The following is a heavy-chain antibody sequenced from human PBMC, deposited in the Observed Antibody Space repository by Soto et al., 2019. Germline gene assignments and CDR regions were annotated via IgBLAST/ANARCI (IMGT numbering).Heavy chain of an antibody. CDR2: IWYDGSTI. CDR1: GFIVNRYG. J-gene: IGHJ6*02. V-gene: IGHV3-33*01. Sequence: QVQLVESGGGLVQPGRSLRLSCAASGFIVNRYGMHWVRQVPGKGLEWVADIWYDGSTIQDAASVKGRFTFTRDNSKNTLNLKMNRLRAENTAVDYCASGPCRPTLRYYGMDVWGQGTTVTVSS. CDR3: ASGPCRPTLRYYGMDV.